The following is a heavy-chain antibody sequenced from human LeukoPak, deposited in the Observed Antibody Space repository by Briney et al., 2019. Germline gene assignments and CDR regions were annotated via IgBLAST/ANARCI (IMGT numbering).Heavy chain of an antibody. Sequence: SETLSLTCTVSGGSVSSSSYYWGWIGQPPGKGLEWIGSIYYSGSTYYNPSLKSRVTISVDTSKNQFSLKLSSVTAADTAVYYCARDRGMPTVKGLDWFDPWGQGTLVTVSS. CDR1: GGSVSSSSYY. V-gene: IGHV4-39*07. D-gene: IGHD4-11*01. CDR2: IYYSGST. J-gene: IGHJ5*02. CDR3: ARDRGMPTVKGLDWFDP.